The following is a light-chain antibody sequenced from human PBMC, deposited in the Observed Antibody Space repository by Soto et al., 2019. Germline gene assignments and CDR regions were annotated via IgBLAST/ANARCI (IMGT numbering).Light chain of an antibody. CDR3: CSYAGSYTHV. CDR2: DVS. Sequence: QSALTQPRSVSGSPGQSVTISCTGTSSDVGGYNYVSWYQQHPGKAPKLMIYDVSKRPSGVPDRFSGSKSGNTASLTISGLQAEDEADYYCCSYAGSYTHVFGTGTKXTV. CDR1: SSDVGGYNY. J-gene: IGLJ1*01. V-gene: IGLV2-11*01.